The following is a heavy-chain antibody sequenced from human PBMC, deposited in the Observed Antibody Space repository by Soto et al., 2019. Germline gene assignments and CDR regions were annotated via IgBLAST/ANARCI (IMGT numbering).Heavy chain of an antibody. CDR2: IYYSGST. CDR3: ARDLMSSSDDYYYYYGMDV. CDR1: GGSISSYY. D-gene: IGHD6-6*01. V-gene: IGHV4-59*01. Sequence: SETLSLTCTVSGGSISSYYWSWIRQPPWKGLEWIGYIYYSGSTNYNPSLKSRVTISVDTSKNQFSLKLSSVTAADTAVYYCARDLMSSSDDYYYYYGMDVWGQGTTVTVSS. J-gene: IGHJ6*02.